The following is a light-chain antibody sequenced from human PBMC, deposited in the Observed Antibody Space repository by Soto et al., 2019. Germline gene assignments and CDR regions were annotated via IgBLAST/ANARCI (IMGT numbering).Light chain of an antibody. CDR3: HHYGST. CDR1: QTITSTY. CDR2: GAS. J-gene: IGKJ1*01. Sequence: ENVFTQYPGTLSLSPGERATLSCRASQTITSTYLAWYQQKPGQAPRLLIYGASSRATGIPDRFSGSGSETDFTLTISRLEPEDFAVYYCHHYGSTFGQGTKVDIK. V-gene: IGKV3-20*01.